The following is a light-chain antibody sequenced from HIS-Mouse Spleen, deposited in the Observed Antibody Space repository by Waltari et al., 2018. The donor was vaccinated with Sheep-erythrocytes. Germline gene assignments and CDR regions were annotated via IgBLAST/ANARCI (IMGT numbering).Light chain of an antibody. CDR1: QDISNY. V-gene: IGKV1-33*01. Sequence: DIQMTQSPSSLSASVGDRVTITCQASQDISNYLNWYQQKPGKAPKLLIYDASNLETGVPSMISGSGSGTDFTFTISSLQPEDIATYYCQQYDNLFTFGPGTKVDIK. CDR2: DAS. CDR3: QQYDNLFT. J-gene: IGKJ3*01.